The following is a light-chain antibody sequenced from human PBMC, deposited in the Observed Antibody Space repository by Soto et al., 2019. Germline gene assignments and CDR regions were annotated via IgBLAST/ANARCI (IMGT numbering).Light chain of an antibody. CDR3: QQCKNWFSIT. Sequence: EIVLTQSPGTLSLSPGERATLSCRASQSVGSSHLAWYQQKPGQAPRLLIFSASTRATGIPARFSGSGSGTDFTLTISRLEPEDFAVYYCQQCKNWFSITFGQGTRLEIK. V-gene: IGKV3-20*01. J-gene: IGKJ5*01. CDR2: SAS. CDR1: QSVGSSH.